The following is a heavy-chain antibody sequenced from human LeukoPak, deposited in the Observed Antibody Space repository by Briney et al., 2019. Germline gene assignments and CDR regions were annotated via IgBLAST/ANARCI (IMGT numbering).Heavy chain of an antibody. CDR2: IYYSGST. Sequence: SETLSLTCTVSGGSLSSSSYYWGWIRQPPGEGLEWIGSIYYSGSTYYHPSLKGRVTISVDTSKKQFSLKLSPVTAADTAVYYCARHGSGYWFDPWGQGTLVTVSS. CDR3: ARHGSGYWFDP. D-gene: IGHD3-10*01. V-gene: IGHV4-39*01. J-gene: IGHJ5*02. CDR1: GGSLSSSSYY.